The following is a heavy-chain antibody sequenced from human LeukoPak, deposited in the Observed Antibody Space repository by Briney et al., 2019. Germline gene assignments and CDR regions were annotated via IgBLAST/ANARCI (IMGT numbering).Heavy chain of an antibody. Sequence: PSETLSLTCTVSGGSISSYYWSWIRQPPGKGLEWIGYIYYSGSTNYNPSLKSRVTISVDTSKNQFSLKLSSVTAADTAVYYCARVSNYDFWSGYPTDYWGQGTLVTVSS. J-gene: IGHJ4*02. D-gene: IGHD3-3*01. CDR3: ARVSNYDFWSGYPTDY. CDR1: GGSISSYY. V-gene: IGHV4-59*01. CDR2: IYYSGST.